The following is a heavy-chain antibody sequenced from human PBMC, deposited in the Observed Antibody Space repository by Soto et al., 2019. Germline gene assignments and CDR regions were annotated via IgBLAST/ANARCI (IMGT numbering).Heavy chain of an antibody. V-gene: IGHV4-34*01. J-gene: IGHJ4*02. CDR2: INHSGST. Sequence: TSETLSLTCAVYGGSFSGYYWSWIRQPPGKGLEWIGEINHSGSTNYNPSLKSRVTISVDTSKNQFSPKLSSVTAADTAVYYCARGNYDILTGYYYFDYWGQGTLVTVSS. CDR1: GGSFSGYY. CDR3: ARGNYDILTGYYYFDY. D-gene: IGHD3-9*01.